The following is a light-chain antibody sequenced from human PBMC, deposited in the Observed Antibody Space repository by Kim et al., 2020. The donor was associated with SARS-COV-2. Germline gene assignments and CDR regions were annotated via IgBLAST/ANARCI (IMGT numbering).Light chain of an antibody. CDR3: SSYTNSHTVI. CDR2: DVS. Sequence: GKSITITCTGTSSDVGGYNYVSWYQQHPGKAPKLMIYDVSNRPSGVSNRFSGSKSVNTASLTISGLQAEDEADYYCSSYTNSHTVIFGGGTQLTVL. CDR1: SSDVGGYNY. J-gene: IGLJ2*01. V-gene: IGLV2-14*03.